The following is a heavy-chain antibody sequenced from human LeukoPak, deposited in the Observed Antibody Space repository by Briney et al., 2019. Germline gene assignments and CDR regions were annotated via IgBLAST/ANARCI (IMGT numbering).Heavy chain of an antibody. V-gene: IGHV3-23*01. CDR2: ISGNGGDT. CDR1: GFTFSRHA. J-gene: IGHJ4*02. D-gene: IGHD3-22*01. Sequence: GGSLRLSCAASGFTFSRHAMSWVRQAPGKGLEWVSAISGNGGDTYYADSVRGRFTISRDNSKNTLYLQMNSLSADDTAEYYCAKIPGGGGFYDSSGYNLFDYWGQGTLVTVSS. CDR3: AKIPGGGGFYDSSGYNLFDY.